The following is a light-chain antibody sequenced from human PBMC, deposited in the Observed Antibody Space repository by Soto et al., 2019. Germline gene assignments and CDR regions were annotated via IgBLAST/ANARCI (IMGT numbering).Light chain of an antibody. Sequence: QSVLTQPPSVSGAPGQRVTISCTGSSSNIGAGYAVHWYQQLPGTAPKLLIYGNSNRPSGVPDRFSGSKSCTSASLAITGLQAEDEADYYCSSYTSSSTWVFGGGTKLTVL. CDR2: GNS. CDR3: SSYTSSSTWV. CDR1: SSNIGAGYA. J-gene: IGLJ3*02. V-gene: IGLV1-40*01.